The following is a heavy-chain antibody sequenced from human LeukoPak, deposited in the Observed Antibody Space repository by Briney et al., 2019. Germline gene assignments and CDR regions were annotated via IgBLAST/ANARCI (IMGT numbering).Heavy chain of an antibody. J-gene: IGHJ3*02. CDR1: GFIFSSYW. CDR3: ARDSYMVRGVLMSDAFDI. V-gene: IGHV3-7*03. Sequence: GGSLRLSCAASGFIFSSYWMSWVREAPGKGLEWVAKIKQDGSERYCVDSVKGRFTISRDNAKNLLYLQMNSLRAEDTAVYCCARDSYMVRGVLMSDAFDIWGQGTMVTVSS. CDR2: IKQDGSER. D-gene: IGHD3-10*01.